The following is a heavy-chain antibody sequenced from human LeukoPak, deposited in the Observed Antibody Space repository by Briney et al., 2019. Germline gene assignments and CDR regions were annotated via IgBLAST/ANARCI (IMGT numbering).Heavy chain of an antibody. D-gene: IGHD2-15*01. V-gene: IGHV6-1*01. CDR2: TYYRSKWYD. CDR3: AREGRGDIDFDY. J-gene: IGHJ4*02. CDR1: GDSVSSNSAA. Sequence: SQTLSLTCAISGDSVSSNSAAWNWIRQSPSRGLEWLGRTYYRSKWYDNYAVSVKSRITINPDTSKSQFSLQLNSVTPEDTAIYYCAREGRGDIDFDYWGQGTLVTVSS.